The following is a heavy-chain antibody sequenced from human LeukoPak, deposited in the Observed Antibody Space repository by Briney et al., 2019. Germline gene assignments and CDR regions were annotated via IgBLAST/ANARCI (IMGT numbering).Heavy chain of an antibody. CDR2: ISARSSTI. CDR3: TGGQVGTTGPRFDC. J-gene: IGHJ4*02. CDR1: GFTFSSYS. D-gene: IGHD1-14*01. V-gene: IGHV3-48*01. Sequence: GGSLRLSCVASGFTFSSYSMNWVRQAPGKGLEWVSYISARSSTIYYADSVKGRFTISRDNAKNSLHLQMNSLRVEDTAVYYCTGGQVGTTGPRFDCWGQGTLVTVSS.